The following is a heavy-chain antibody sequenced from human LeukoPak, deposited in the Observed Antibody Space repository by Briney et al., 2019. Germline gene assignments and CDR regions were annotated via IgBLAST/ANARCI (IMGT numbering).Heavy chain of an antibody. CDR1: GFTFSDYG. J-gene: IGHJ4*02. V-gene: IGHV3-30*18. CDR3: AKDIPADY. D-gene: IGHD2-2*02. CDR2: ISYDGRNK. Sequence: GGSLRLSCAASGFTFSDYGMHWVRQAPGKGLEWVAVISYDGRNKSYADSVKGRFTFSRDNSKNTLDLHSNSLRAEDTAVYYCAKDIPADYWGQGTLVTVSS.